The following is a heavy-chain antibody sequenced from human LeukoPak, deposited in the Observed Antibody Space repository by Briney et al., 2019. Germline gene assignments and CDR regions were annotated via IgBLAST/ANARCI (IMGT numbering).Heavy chain of an antibody. J-gene: IGHJ3*02. CDR2: LRYDGSNK. Sequence: GGSLRLSCAASGFTFSNSGMHWVRQAPGKGLEWVAFLRYDGSNKFYTDSVKGRFTISRDNSKNTLYLQMNSLRAEDAAVYFCAKDSIYGGWGNAFDIWGQGTMVTVSS. D-gene: IGHD3-16*01. CDR3: AKDSIYGGWGNAFDI. V-gene: IGHV3-30*02. CDR1: GFTFSNSG.